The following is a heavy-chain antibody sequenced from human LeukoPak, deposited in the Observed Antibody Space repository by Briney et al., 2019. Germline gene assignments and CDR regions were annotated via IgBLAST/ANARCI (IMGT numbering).Heavy chain of an antibody. CDR3: ARKSVAATPRDIVYQYFYMDV. D-gene: IGHD2-15*01. CDR2: ISTNTGNP. Sequence: ASVKVSCKSSGYTFTSYAMNWVRQAPGQGLEWMGWISTNTGNPTYAQGFTGRFVFSLDTSVSTAYLQISSLKAEDTAVYYCARKSVAATPRDIVYQYFYMDVWGKGTTVTVSS. V-gene: IGHV7-4-1*02. J-gene: IGHJ6*03. CDR1: GYTFTSYA.